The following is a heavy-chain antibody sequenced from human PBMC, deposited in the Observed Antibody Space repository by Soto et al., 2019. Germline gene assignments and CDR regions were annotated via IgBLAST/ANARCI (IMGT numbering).Heavy chain of an antibody. CDR1: GFSLSTSGVG. V-gene: IGHV2-5*02. Sequence: QITLKESGPTLVKPTQTLTLTCTFSGFSLSTSGVGVGWIRQPPGKALEWLALIYWDHDKRYSPSLKSRLTIATDTPKNQVVSTIANMDPVDTATYYCEHIAGDSSGYTYYFDYWGQGTPVTVSS. CDR3: EHIAGDSSGYTYYFDY. D-gene: IGHD3-22*01. J-gene: IGHJ4*02. CDR2: IYWDHDK.